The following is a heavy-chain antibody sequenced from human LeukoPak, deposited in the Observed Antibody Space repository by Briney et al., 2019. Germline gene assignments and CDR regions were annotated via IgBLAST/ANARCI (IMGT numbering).Heavy chain of an antibody. CDR2: IKEDGSDK. Sequence: PGGSLRLSCAASGFTVSSNYMSWVRQAPGKGLEWVANIKEDGSDKHYVDAGKGRFTISRDNAKNSLYLQMNSLRAEDTAVYYCARERPAAASAFDIWGLGTMVTVSS. CDR3: ARERPAAASAFDI. CDR1: GFTVSSNY. D-gene: IGHD6-13*01. J-gene: IGHJ3*02. V-gene: IGHV3-7*01.